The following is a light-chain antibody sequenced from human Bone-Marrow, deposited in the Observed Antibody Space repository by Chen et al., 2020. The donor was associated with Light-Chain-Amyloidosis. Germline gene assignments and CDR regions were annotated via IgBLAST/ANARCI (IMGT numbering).Light chain of an antibody. V-gene: IGLV3-21*02. CDR3: QVWDRSCDRPV. CDR1: NIGSTS. Sequence: SYVLTQPSSVSVAPGQTATIACGGNNIGSTSVHWYQQTPGQAPLLVVYDDSDRPSGIPGRLSGSNSGNTATLTISSVGAGDEADYYCQVWDRSCDRPVFGGGTKLTVL. CDR2: DDS. J-gene: IGLJ3*02.